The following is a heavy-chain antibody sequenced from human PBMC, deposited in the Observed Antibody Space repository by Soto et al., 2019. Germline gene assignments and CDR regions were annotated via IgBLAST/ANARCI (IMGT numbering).Heavy chain of an antibody. CDR3: AKGRSYYYYYGVDV. CDR1: GFTFSIYS. CDR2: IMPGSSHI. V-gene: IGHV3-48*01. Sequence: GGSLRLSCAASGFTFSIYSMNWVRQAPGKGLEWVSYIMPGSSHIFYADSVKGRFTISRDNAKNKLYLQMNSLRAEDTALYYCAKGRSYYYYYGVDVWGQGTTVTVSS. J-gene: IGHJ6*02.